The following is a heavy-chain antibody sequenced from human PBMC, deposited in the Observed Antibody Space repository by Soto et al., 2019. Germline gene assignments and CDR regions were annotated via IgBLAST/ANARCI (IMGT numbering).Heavy chain of an antibody. D-gene: IGHD4-17*01. CDR2: IYYSGST. V-gene: IGHV4-59*01. CDR1: GGSISSYY. Sequence: SETLSLTCTVSGGSISSYYWSWIRQPPGKGLEWIGYIYYSGSTNYNPSLKSRVTISVDTSKNQFSLKLSSVTAADTAVYYCARLDYGDYGGGGFDYWGQGTLVTVSS. CDR3: ARLDYGDYGGGGFDY. J-gene: IGHJ4*02.